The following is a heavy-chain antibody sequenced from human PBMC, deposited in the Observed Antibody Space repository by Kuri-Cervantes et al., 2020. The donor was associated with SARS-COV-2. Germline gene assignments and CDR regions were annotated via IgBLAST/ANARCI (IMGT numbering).Heavy chain of an antibody. V-gene: IGHV3-48*01. J-gene: IGHJ6*02. CDR3: ARDYYDFWGGYYVPYYSYYYGMDV. CDR2: ISSSSSTI. Sequence: GGSLRLSFAASGFTFSSYSMNWVRQAPGKGLEWVSYISSSSSTIHYAVSVKGRFTISRDNAKNSLYLQMNSLRAEDTAVYYCARDYYDFWGGYYVPYYSYYYGMDVWGQGTTVTVSS. D-gene: IGHD3-3*01. CDR1: GFTFSSYS.